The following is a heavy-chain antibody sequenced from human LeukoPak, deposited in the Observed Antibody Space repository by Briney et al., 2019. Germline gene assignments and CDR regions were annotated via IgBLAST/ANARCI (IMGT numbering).Heavy chain of an antibody. J-gene: IGHJ4*02. V-gene: IGHV1-8*01. CDR3: ARAAWVSTSSKYYFDN. Sequence: ASVKVSCKASGYTFTSYDINWVRQATGQGLEWMGWMNPNSGNTGYAQKFQGRVTMTRNTSISTAYMELSCLRSEDTALYYCARAAWVSTSSKYYFDNWGQGTLVTVSS. CDR2: MNPNSGNT. D-gene: IGHD2-21*01. CDR1: GYTFTSYD.